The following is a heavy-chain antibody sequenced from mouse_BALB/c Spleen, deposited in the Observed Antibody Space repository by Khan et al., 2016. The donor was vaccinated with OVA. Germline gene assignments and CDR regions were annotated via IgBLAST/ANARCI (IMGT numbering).Heavy chain of an antibody. Sequence: DVHLVESGPGLVKPSQSLSLTCTVTGYSITSGFAWNWIRQFPGNKLEWMGYISYSGNTRYNPSLKSPISITRDTSRNQFFLQLNSVTTEDTATYYCARKDYYDYDPFPYWGQGTLVTVSA. J-gene: IGHJ3*01. CDR1: GYSITSGFA. CDR2: ISYSGNT. V-gene: IGHV3-2*02. CDR3: ARKDYYDYDPFPY. D-gene: IGHD2-4*01.